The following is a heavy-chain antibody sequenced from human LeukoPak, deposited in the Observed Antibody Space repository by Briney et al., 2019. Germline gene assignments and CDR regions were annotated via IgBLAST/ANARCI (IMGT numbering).Heavy chain of an antibody. CDR2: ISSDGSKI. D-gene: IGHD6-13*01. V-gene: IGHV3-30*04. Sequence: GGSLRPSCAPSGLILGIYAMHWVRQAPGRGLGWVALISSDGSKIYYADSVKGRFTISRDNAKNSLYLQMNSLRAEDTAVYYCAKGPKQLVFVRGYYFDDWGQGTLVTVSS. J-gene: IGHJ4*02. CDR1: GLILGIYA. CDR3: AKGPKQLVFVRGYYFDD.